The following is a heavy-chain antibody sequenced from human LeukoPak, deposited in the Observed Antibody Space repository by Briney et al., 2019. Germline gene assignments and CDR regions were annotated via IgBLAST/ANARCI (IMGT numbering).Heavy chain of an antibody. CDR3: ARGEVFYAFDI. J-gene: IGHJ3*02. CDR1: GYTFTSYD. CDR2: MNPNSGNT. D-gene: IGHD3-3*01. V-gene: IGHV1-8*03. Sequence: ASVKVSCKASGYTFTSYDINWVRQATGQGLEWMGWMNPNSGNTGYAQKFQGRVTITRSTSISTAYMELSSLRSEDTAVYYCARGEVFYAFDIWGQGTMVTVSS.